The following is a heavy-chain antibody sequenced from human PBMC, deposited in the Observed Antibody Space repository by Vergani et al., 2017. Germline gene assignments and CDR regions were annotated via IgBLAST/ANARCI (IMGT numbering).Heavy chain of an antibody. Sequence: QLQLQESGPRLVKPSATLSLTFSLSGMSISNNNYYWGWIRQPPGEGLEWIGSIYDRWKNNYRPSLKSRVRIPVDKSKNQFSLNLNSVTAADTDVYYFPRHLRQLVRNDVFDIWGHGTLVTVSS. D-gene: IGHD6-6*01. CDR2: IYDRWKN. CDR3: PRHLRQLVRNDVFDI. CDR1: GMSISNNNYY. J-gene: IGHJ3*02. V-gene: IGHV4-39*01.